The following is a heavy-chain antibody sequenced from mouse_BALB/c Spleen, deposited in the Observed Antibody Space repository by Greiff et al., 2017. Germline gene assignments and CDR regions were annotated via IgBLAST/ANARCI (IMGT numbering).Heavy chain of an antibody. CDR1: GYTFTSYV. D-gene: IGHD1-1*01. CDR3: ARCYYGSSSYWYFDV. Sequence: EVQLQQSGPELVKPGASVKMSCKASGYTFTSYVMHWVKQKPGQGLEWIGYINPYNDGTKYNEKFKGKATLTSDKSSSTAYMELSSLTSEDSAVYYCARCYYGSSSYWYFDVWGAGTTVTVSS. J-gene: IGHJ1*01. V-gene: IGHV1-14*01. CDR2: INPYNDGT.